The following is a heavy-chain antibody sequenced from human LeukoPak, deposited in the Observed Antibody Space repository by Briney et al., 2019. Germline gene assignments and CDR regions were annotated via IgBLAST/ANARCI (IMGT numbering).Heavy chain of an antibody. J-gene: IGHJ4*02. CDR1: GGSISSYY. V-gene: IGHV4-59*04. CDR2: IHYSGGT. CDR3: ARHVISGGGIRYFDY. Sequence: SETLSLTCTVSGGSISSYYWSWIRQPPGKGPEWIGSIHYSGGTYYNPSLKSRVTISVDTSKNQFSLKLTSLTAADTAVFYCARHVISGGGIRYFDYWGQGTLVTVSS. D-gene: IGHD3-16*01.